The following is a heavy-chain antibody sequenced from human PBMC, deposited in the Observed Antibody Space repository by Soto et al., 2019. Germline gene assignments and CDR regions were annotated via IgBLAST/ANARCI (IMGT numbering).Heavy chain of an antibody. CDR1: GFTFSSYG. V-gene: IGHV3-30*18. CDR2: ISYDGSNK. CDR3: AKDSTLLWFGTGCMDV. D-gene: IGHD3-10*01. Sequence: QVQLVESGGGVVQPGRSLRLSCAASGFTFSSYGMHWVRQAPGKGLEWVAVISYDGSNKYYADSVKGRFTISRDNSKNTLYLQLNSLRAEDTAVYYCAKDSTLLWFGTGCMDVW. J-gene: IGHJ6*01.